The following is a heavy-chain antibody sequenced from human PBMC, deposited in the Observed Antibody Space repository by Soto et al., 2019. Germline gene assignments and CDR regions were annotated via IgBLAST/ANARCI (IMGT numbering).Heavy chain of an antibody. CDR2: INPSGGST. D-gene: IGHD3-3*01. V-gene: IGHV1-46*01. CDR3: ARVFGAKEMARITIFGVVSPQHDFYYYGMDV. CDR1: GYTFTSYY. J-gene: IGHJ6*02. Sequence: ASVKVSCKASGYTFTSYYMHWVRQAPGQGLEWMGIINPSGGSTSYAQKFQGRVTMTRDTSTSTVYMELSSLRSEDTAVYYCARVFGAKEMARITIFGVVSPQHDFYYYGMDVWGQGTTVTVSS.